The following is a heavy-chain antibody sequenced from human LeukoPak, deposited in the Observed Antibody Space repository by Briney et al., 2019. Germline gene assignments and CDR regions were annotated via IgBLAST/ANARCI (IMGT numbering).Heavy chain of an antibody. J-gene: IGHJ3*02. V-gene: IGHV3-74*01. CDR1: GLSFSSYW. CDR3: VRDGMVIPYAFDI. Sequence: TGGSLRLSCAASGLSFSSYWMHWVRQVPGKGLVWVSFIKSDERTTAYADSVKGRFSISRDNAKNTLYLQMNSLRAEDTAVYYCVRDGMVIPYAFDIWGQGTMVTVSS. D-gene: IGHD2-21*01. CDR2: IKSDERTT.